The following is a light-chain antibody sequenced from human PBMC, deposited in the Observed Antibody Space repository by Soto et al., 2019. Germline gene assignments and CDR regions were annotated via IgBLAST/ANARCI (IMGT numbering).Light chain of an antibody. CDR2: DVS. Sequence: QSALTQPASVSGSPGQSITISCTGTSSDVGGYNYVSWYQQHPGKAPKLMIYDVSNRPSGVSNRFSGSKSGNTASLTISGLQAEDESYDYCSSYTSSSTLDVVFGGGTKLTVL. V-gene: IGLV2-14*01. CDR1: SSDVGGYNY. CDR3: SSYTSSSTLDVV. J-gene: IGLJ2*01.